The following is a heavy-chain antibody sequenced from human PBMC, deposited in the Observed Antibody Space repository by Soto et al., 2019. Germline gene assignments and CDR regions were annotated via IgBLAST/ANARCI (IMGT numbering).Heavy chain of an antibody. J-gene: IGHJ6*02. CDR1: GGSVSSNSAA. CDR2: TYYRSKWYN. CDR3: ARVNWNLGYYGMDV. V-gene: IGHV6-1*01. Sequence: SQTLSLPCVISGGSVSSNSAAWNWIRQYPSRGLEWLGRTYYRSKWYNDYAVSVKSRITINPDTSKNQFSLQLNSVTPEDTAVYYCARVNWNLGYYGMDVWGQGTTVTVSS. D-gene: IGHD1-7*01.